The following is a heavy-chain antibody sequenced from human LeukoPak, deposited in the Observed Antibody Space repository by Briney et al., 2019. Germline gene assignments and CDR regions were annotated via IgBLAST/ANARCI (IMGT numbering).Heavy chain of an antibody. Sequence: PGGALRLSCAASGFTFSSYSLNWARQAPGKGREWISSISGTSNSYKYYADSVKGRFTISRDDAKNSLYLQMNSLRAEDTAVYYCARPSITDSGDFGYWGQGTLVTVSS. J-gene: IGHJ4*02. CDR1: GFTFSSYS. CDR2: ISGTSNSYK. V-gene: IGHV3-21*01. D-gene: IGHD4-17*01. CDR3: ARPSITDSGDFGY.